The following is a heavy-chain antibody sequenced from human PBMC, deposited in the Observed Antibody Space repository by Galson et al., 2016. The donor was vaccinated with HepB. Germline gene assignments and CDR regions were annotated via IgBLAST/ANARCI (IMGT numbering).Heavy chain of an antibody. V-gene: IGHV3-64D*06. J-gene: IGHJ4*02. Sequence: SLRFSCAASGFTFSDYAMHWVRQAPGKGPEYVSAINSRGDNTYYADSIKERFTIFRDNSKNTLYLQMSSLRAEDTAVYYCVKDRYDFWSADYWGQGTLVTVSS. CDR2: INSRGDNT. CDR1: GFTFSDYA. CDR3: VKDRYDFWSADY. D-gene: IGHD3-3*01.